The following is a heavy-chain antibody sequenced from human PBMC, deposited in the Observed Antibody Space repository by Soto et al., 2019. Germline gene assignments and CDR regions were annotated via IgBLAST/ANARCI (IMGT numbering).Heavy chain of an antibody. CDR2: ITGSGKSK. D-gene: IGHD3-10*01. CDR3: AKRREGGYYILDY. V-gene: IGHV3-23*01. J-gene: IGHJ4*02. Sequence: PGGSLRLSCAASGFTLSIFAMSWVRQAPGKGLEWVSHITGSGKSKYYADSVKGRLIISRDNSKNQLNMQMNSLRAEDTAVYYCAKRREGGYYILDYWGQGTPVTVSS. CDR1: GFTLSIFA.